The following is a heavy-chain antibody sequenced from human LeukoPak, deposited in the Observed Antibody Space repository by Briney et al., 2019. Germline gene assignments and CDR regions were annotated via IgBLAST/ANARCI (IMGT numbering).Heavy chain of an antibody. Sequence: NPSETLSLTCAVYGGSFSGYYWSWIRQPPGKGLEWIGEINHSGSTNYNPSLKSRVTISVDTSKNQFSLKLSSVTAADTAVYYCARGMTYYDFWSGYHTDYYYYYMDVWGKGTTVTVSS. D-gene: IGHD3-3*01. J-gene: IGHJ6*03. CDR1: GGSFSGYY. CDR3: ARGMTYYDFWSGYHTDYYYYYMDV. CDR2: INHSGST. V-gene: IGHV4-34*01.